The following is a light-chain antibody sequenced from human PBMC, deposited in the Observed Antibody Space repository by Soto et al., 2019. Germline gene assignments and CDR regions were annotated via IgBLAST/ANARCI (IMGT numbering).Light chain of an antibody. V-gene: IGLV2-14*01. CDR1: SSDVGGYNY. J-gene: IGLJ1*01. CDR3: SSYTSSSTSYV. CDR2: EVS. Sequence: QPALTQPASVSGSPGQSITISCTGTSSDVGGYNYVSWYQQHPGKAPKLMIYEVSNRPSGVSNRFSGSKSGNTASLTISGLQAEDEADYYCSSYTSSSTSYVFGTGTKLTVL.